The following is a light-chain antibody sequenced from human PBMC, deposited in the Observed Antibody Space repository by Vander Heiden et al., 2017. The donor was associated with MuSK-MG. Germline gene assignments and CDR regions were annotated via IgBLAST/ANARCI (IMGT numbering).Light chain of an antibody. Sequence: DIQMTQSPSSLSASVGDRVTITCRAGETISSSLNWYQQKPGKAPTLLIYGASSLHTGVPSRFSDSGFGTDFTLTISSLRPEDFATYYCQQDDSSPRTFGQGTKVEIK. CDR3: QQDDSSPRT. CDR2: GAS. V-gene: IGKV1-39*01. CDR1: ETISSS. J-gene: IGKJ1*01.